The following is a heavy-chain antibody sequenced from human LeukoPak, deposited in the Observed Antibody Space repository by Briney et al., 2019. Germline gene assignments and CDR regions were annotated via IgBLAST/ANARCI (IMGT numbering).Heavy chain of an antibody. CDR1: GFTFSSYA. Sequence: SGGSLRLSCAASGFTFSSYAMSWVRQAPGKGLEWVSGISGSGVDTYYADSGRGRFTISRDNSKNTLYLQMNSLRGDDTAVYYWAMYGSGRITNYWGQGTLVTVSS. J-gene: IGHJ4*02. D-gene: IGHD3-10*01. CDR3: AMYGSGRITNY. CDR2: ISGSGVDT. V-gene: IGHV3-23*01.